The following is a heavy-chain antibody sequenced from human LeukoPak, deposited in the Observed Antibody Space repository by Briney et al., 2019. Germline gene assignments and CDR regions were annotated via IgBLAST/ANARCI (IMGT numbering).Heavy chain of an antibody. J-gene: IGHJ4*02. CDR3: ASHHAYRYDY. D-gene: IGHD5-18*01. CDR1: GLTFSSYW. CDR2: IKQDGSET. V-gene: IGHV3-7*01. Sequence: GGSLRLSCAASGLTFSSYWMSWVRQAPGKGLEWVANIKQDGSETYYLGSVKGRLTISRDNAKSSLYLQMNSLRAEDTAVYYCASHHAYRYDYWGQGALVTVSS.